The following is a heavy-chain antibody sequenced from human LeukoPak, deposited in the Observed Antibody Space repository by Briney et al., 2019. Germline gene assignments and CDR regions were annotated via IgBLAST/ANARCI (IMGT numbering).Heavy chain of an antibody. CDR3: AKGRGAFDI. Sequence: GGSLRLSSVAPGFSLRIYVMHWVRQAPRKGREWVGVISDDGSKKNYTHTPKGPFTISRDNSKNPLYLQMNSLRAEDTAVYYCAKGRGAFDIWGQGTMVTVSS. CDR2: ISDDGSKK. J-gene: IGHJ3*02. CDR1: GFSLRIYV. D-gene: IGHD3-10*01. V-gene: IGHV3-30*18.